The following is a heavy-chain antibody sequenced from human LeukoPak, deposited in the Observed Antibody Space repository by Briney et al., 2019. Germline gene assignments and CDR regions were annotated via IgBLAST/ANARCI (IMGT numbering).Heavy chain of an antibody. D-gene: IGHD5-18*01. CDR2: IYYSGST. J-gene: IGHJ3*02. Sequence: PSETLSLTCTVSGGSISSYYWSWIRQPPGKGLEWIGYIYYSGSTNYNPSLKSRVTISVDTSKNQFSLKLSSVTAADTAVYYCARVVSRGYSYAGGGGAFDIWGQGTMVTVSS. V-gene: IGHV4-59*01. CDR3: ARVVSRGYSYAGGGGAFDI. CDR1: GGSISSYY.